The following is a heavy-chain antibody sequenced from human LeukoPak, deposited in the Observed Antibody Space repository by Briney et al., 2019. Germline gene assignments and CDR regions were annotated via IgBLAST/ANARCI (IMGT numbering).Heavy chain of an antibody. CDR1: RFTFSSYW. D-gene: IGHD5-12*01. Sequence: GGSLRLSCAASRFTFSSYWMHWVRQAPGRGRGWVSRINSDGSSTSYADSVKGRFTISRDNAKNTLYLQMNSLRAEDTAVYYCARETRGYSGYTYYYYMDVWGKGTTVTISS. CDR3: ARETRGYSGYTYYYYMDV. V-gene: IGHV3-74*01. J-gene: IGHJ6*03. CDR2: INSDGSST.